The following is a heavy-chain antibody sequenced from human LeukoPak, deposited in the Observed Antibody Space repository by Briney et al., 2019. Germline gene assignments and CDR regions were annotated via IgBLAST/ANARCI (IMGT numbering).Heavy chain of an antibody. CDR1: GFTFGDYA. Sequence: GGSLRLSYTASGFTFGDYAMSWVRQTPGKGLEWVGFIRSKAYGGTTEYAASVKGRFTISRDDSKSIAYLQMNSLKTEDTAVYYCTRDGPITMVRGVPAEFDYWGQGTLVTVSS. J-gene: IGHJ4*02. V-gene: IGHV3-49*04. D-gene: IGHD3-10*01. CDR3: TRDGPITMVRGVPAEFDY. CDR2: IRSKAYGGTT.